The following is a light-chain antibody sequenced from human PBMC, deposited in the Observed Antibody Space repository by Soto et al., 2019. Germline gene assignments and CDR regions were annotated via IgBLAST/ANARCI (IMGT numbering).Light chain of an antibody. V-gene: IGLV2-14*01. CDR1: SSDVGCYDY. CDR3: SPYSISTAHI. CDR2: EVN. Sequence: QSALTQPASVSGSPGQSITISCTGTSSDVGCYDYVSWYQLHPGKAPKLMVFEVNNRPSGVSYRFSGSKSGNTTSLTISGLQAEDEADYFCSPYSISTAHIFGNGTEVTVL. J-gene: IGLJ1*01.